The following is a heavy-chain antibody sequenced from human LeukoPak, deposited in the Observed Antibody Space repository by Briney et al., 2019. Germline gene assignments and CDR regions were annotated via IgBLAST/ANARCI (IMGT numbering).Heavy chain of an antibody. Sequence: SETLSLTCTVSGGSISRYYWSWIRQPPGKGLEWIGYISYTGSTTYNSSLKSRVTISLDTSQNQFSLKLSSVTAADTAVYYCARDRITMVRGVIDYMDVWGKGTTVTISS. CDR1: GGSISRYY. CDR3: ARDRITMVRGVIDYMDV. V-gene: IGHV4-59*12. CDR2: ISYTGST. D-gene: IGHD3-10*01. J-gene: IGHJ6*03.